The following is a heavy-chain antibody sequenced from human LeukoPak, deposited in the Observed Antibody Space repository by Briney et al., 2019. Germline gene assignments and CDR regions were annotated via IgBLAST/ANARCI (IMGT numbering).Heavy chain of an antibody. CDR3: ARGGDTIGSIRSPFDI. CDR1: GFTVSDNY. J-gene: IGHJ3*02. D-gene: IGHD3-22*01. V-gene: IGHV3-53*01. Sequence: GGSLRLSCAASGFTVSDNYTSWVRQAPGKGLEWVSAISGGGSTYYADSVKGRFIISRDNSKNTVYLQLNSLRAEDTAVYSCARGGDTIGSIRSPFDIWGQGTMVTASS. CDR2: ISGGGST.